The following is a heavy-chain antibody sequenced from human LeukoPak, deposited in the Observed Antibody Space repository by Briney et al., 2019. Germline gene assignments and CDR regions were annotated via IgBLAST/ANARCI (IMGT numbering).Heavy chain of an antibody. CDR1: GYTLTELS. J-gene: IGHJ4*02. CDR2: FDPEDGET. D-gene: IGHD6-19*01. CDR3: ATGIAVAGTPPFDY. Sequence: SVKVSCKVSGYTLTELSMHWVRQAPGKGLEWMGGFDPEDGETIYAQKFQGRVTMTEDTSTDTAYMELSSLRSEDTAVYYCATGIAVAGTPPFDYWGQGTLVTVSS. V-gene: IGHV1-24*01.